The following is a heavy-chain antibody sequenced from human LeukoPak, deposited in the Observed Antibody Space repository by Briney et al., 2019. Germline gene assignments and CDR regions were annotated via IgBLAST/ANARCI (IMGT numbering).Heavy chain of an antibody. CDR3: ASAYYYDSSGY. D-gene: IGHD3-22*01. CDR1: GFTFSSHW. V-gene: IGHV3-7*01. Sequence: PGGSLRLSCAASGFTFSSHWMSWVRQAPGKGLEWVANIKQDGSEKYYVDSVKGRFTISKDNAKNSLYLQMNSLRAEDTAVYYCASAYYYDSSGYWSQGTLVTVSS. CDR2: IKQDGSEK. J-gene: IGHJ4*02.